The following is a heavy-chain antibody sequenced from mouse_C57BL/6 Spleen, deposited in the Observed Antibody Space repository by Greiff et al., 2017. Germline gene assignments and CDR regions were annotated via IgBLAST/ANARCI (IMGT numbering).Heavy chain of an antibody. D-gene: IGHD3-2*02. CDR1: GYSFTSYY. CDR2: IYPGSGNT. Sequence: VQLQQSGAELVKPGASVKMSCKASGYSFTSYYIHWVKQRPGQGLEWIGWIYPGSGNTKYNEKFKGKATLTADTSSSTAYMQLSSLTSEDSAVYNCARFGSSGYGRNCVDYWGQGTTLTVSS. CDR3: ARFGSSGYGRNCVDY. J-gene: IGHJ2*01. V-gene: IGHV1-66*01.